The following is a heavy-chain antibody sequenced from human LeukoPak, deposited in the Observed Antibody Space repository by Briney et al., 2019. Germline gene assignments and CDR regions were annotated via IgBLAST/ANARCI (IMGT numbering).Heavy chain of an antibody. V-gene: IGHV4-59*01. CDR2: IYYSGST. CDR1: GGSISSYY. CDR3: ARGAAGTRDC. D-gene: IGHD6-13*01. J-gene: IGHJ4*02. Sequence: PSETLSLTCTVSGGSISSYYWSWIRQPPGKGLEWIGYIYYSGSTKYNPSLTSRVTISVDTSKNQFSLNLSSVTAADTAVYYCARGAAGTRDCWGQGALVTVSS.